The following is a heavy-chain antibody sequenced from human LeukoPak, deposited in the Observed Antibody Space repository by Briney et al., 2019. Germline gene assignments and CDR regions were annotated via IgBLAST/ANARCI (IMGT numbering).Heavy chain of an antibody. V-gene: IGHV3-23*01. CDR1: GFTFSSYA. D-gene: IGHD1-7*01. CDR3: AKDSGFNWNYGRHFDY. J-gene: IGHJ4*02. Sequence: PGGSLRLSCAASGFTFSSYAMSWVRQAPGKGLEWVSAISGSGGSTYYADSVKGRFTISRDNSKNTLYLQMNSLRAEDTAVYYCAKDSGFNWNYGRHFDYWGQGTLVTVSS. CDR2: ISGSGGST.